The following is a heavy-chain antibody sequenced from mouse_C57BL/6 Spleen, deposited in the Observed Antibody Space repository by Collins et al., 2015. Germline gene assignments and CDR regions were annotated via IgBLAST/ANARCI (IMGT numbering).Heavy chain of an antibody. D-gene: IGHD2-2*01. CDR1: GYTFTSYV. CDR3: ARGDGYDGGYYYAMDY. V-gene: IGHV1-14*01. J-gene: IGHJ4*01. Sequence: EVQLQQSGPELVKPGASVKMSCKASGYTFTSYVMHWVKQKPGQGLEWIGYINPYNDGTKYNEKFKGKATLTSDKSSSTAYMELSSLTSEDSAVYYCARGDGYDGGYYYAMDYWGSRNLSHRLL. CDR2: INPYNDGT.